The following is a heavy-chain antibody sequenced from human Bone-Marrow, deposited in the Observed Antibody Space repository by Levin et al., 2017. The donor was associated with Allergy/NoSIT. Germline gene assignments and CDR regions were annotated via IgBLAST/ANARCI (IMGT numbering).Heavy chain of an antibody. CDR3: ARDPDTVMLMSGDL. V-gene: IGHV1-2*06. J-gene: IGHJ6*02. Sequence: SGGSLRLSCKASRYTFTGYTMHWVRQAPGHGLEWMGRINPNSGVTHYAQRFQGRVTMTRDASISTAYMELSRLRSDDTAVYYCARDPDTVMLMSGDLWGQGTTVTVSS. CDR1: RYTFTGYT. D-gene: IGHD3-16*01. CDR2: INPNSGVT.